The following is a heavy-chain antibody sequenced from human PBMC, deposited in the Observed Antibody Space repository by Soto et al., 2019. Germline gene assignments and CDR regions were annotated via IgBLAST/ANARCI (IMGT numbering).Heavy chain of an antibody. CDR2: VHDTGTT. V-gene: IGHV4-39*01. CDR1: GGSVSSRGNY. CDR3: ARGLSSPSAAGV. D-gene: IGHD6-6*01. Sequence: SETLSLTCAVSGGSVSSRGNYWGWIRQSPGKGLEWIGSVHDTGTTHYNPSLTSRVTISVDTSKNQFSLNVNSVTAADTAVYYCARGLSSPSAAGVWGQGTLVTVSS. J-gene: IGHJ4*02.